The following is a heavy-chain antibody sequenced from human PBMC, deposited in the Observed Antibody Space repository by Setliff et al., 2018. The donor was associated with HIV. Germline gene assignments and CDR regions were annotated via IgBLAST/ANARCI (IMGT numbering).Heavy chain of an antibody. CDR2: IIPNVGVV. D-gene: IGHD2-21*01. J-gene: IGHJ4*02. CDR1: GGTFSGYA. V-gene: IGHV1-69*04. Sequence: SVKVSCKASGGTFSGYAINWVRQAPGQGLEWLGNIIPNVGVVYYAQRFQGRVTITTVQSTSTAYLELSSLRSEDTAMYYCAVVNKVTDFEYWGQGTLVTVSS. CDR3: AVVNKVTDFEY.